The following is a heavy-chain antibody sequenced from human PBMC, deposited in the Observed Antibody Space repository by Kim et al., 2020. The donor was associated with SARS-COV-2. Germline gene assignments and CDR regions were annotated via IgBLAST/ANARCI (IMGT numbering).Heavy chain of an antibody. D-gene: IGHD4-4*01. Sequence: TNYNPSLKSRVTMSVATSKNQFSLKLSSVTAADTAVYYCARTTVNRWFDPWGQGTLVTVSS. CDR3: ARTTVNRWFDP. V-gene: IGHV4-4*07. CDR2: T. J-gene: IGHJ5*02.